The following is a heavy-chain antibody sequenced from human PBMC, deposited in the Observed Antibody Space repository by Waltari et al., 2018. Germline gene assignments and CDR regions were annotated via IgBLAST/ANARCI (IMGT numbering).Heavy chain of an antibody. Sequence: EVQLVESGGGLVQPGGSLRLSCAASGFTFSSYWMPWVRQAPGKGLVWVSRMNGGGSSRSYADSVESRFTSSRDNAKNKLYLQMNSLRAEDTAVYYCARSIPTPGPNSYYYYYMDVWGKGTTVTISS. J-gene: IGHJ6*03. V-gene: IGHV3-74*01. CDR1: GFTFSSYW. CDR2: MNGGGSSR. D-gene: IGHD3-3*02. CDR3: ARSIPTPGPNSYYYYYMDV.